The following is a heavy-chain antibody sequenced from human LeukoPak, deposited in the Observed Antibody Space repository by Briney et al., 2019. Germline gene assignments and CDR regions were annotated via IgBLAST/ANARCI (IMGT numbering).Heavy chain of an antibody. J-gene: IGHJ4*02. CDR2: INPNSGGT. CDR1: GYTFTGYY. Sequence: ASVKVSCKASGYTFTGYYMHWVRQAPGQGLEWMGWINPNSGGTNYAQKFQGRVTMTRDTSISTAYMELSRLRSDDTAVYYCARESNEATPAGDCWGQGTRVTVSS. CDR3: ARESNEATPAGDC. V-gene: IGHV1-2*02.